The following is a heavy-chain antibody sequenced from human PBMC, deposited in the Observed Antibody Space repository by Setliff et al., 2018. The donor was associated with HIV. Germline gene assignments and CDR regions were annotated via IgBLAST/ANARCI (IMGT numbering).Heavy chain of an antibody. CDR1: DSGTYY. Sequence: LSLTCTVSDSGTYYWSWIRQPAGKGLEWIGRVSSRGDTNYNPSLKSRVTMSVDTSKNQFSLKLTSVTASDTAVYYCARAAAGNTGPFDLWGQGSSVTVSS. J-gene: IGHJ4*02. V-gene: IGHV4-61*02. CDR3: ARAAAGNTGPFDL. CDR2: VSSRGDT. D-gene: IGHD4-17*01.